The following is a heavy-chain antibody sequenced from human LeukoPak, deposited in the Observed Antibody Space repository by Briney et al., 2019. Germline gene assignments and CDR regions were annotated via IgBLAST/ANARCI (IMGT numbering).Heavy chain of an antibody. CDR2: IKGSGSYT. J-gene: IGHJ3*01. V-gene: IGHV3-23*01. D-gene: IGHD4-17*01. Sequence: GGSLRLSCAGSGFTFSNYTMIWVRQAPGKGLEWVSAIKGSGSYTKYADSVTGRFTISRDNSKNMLYLQMNSLTADDTAIYYCAKDPNGDYIGAFDFGGQGTMVTVSS. CDR1: GFTFSNYT. CDR3: AKDPNGDYIGAFDF.